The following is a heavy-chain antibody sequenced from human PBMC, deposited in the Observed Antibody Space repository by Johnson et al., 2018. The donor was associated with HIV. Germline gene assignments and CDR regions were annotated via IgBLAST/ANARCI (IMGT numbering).Heavy chain of an antibody. CDR1: GFTFDDYG. D-gene: IGHD3-22*01. CDR2: IYIGGGT. Sequence: VQLVESGGGVVQPGRSLRLSCAASGFTFDDYGMRWVRQAPGKGLEWVSVIYIGGGTYYADSVKGRLTISRDNSKNTLYLQMSSLRTEDTAVYYCARDRAIVVNPWGQGTMVTVSS. V-gene: IGHV3-66*02. CDR3: ARDRAIVVNP. J-gene: IGHJ3*01.